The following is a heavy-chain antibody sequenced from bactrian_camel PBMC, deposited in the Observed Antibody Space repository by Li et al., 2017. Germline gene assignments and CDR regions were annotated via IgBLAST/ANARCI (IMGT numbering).Heavy chain of an antibody. CDR2: IYANDDTT. CDR3: AADKTGRYCRSNFYIGHGTY. Sequence: HVQLVESGGGSVQAGGSLRLSCTASRSTYWYCLGWFRQVPGKDREGDAVIYANDDTTYYADAVKGRFTISQDNAKNTLYLQMYSLKPEDTAKYYCAADKTGRYCRSNFYIGHGTYWGQGTQVTVS. CDR1: RSTYWYC. V-gene: IGHV3S63*01. J-gene: IGHJ4*01. D-gene: IGHD2*01.